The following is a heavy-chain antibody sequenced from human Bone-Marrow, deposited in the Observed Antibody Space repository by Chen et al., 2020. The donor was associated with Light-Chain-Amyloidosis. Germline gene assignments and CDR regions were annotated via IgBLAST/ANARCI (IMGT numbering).Heavy chain of an antibody. J-gene: IGHJ4*02. D-gene: IGHD5-12*01. V-gene: IGHV5-51*01. Sequence: EVQLEQSGPEVKKPGESLKISCKGSGYTFPNYWIGWVRQMPGKGLEWMGVIYPDDSGARYSPSFEGPVTISADKSITTAYLQWRSLKASDTAMYYCAGRRDGYNFDYWGQGTLVTVSS. CDR2: IYPDDSGA. CDR3: AGRRDGYNFDY. CDR1: GYTFPNYW.